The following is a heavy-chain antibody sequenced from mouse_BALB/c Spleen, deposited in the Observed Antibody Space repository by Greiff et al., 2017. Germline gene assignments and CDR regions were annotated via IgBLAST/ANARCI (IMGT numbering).Heavy chain of an antibody. Sequence: EVNVVESGGGLVQPGGSRKLSCAASGFTFSSFGMHWVRQAPEKGLEWVAYISSGSSTIYYADTVKGRFTISRDNPKNTLFLQMTSLRSEDTAMYYCARGGRGGFDYWGQGTTLTVSS. CDR2: ISSGSSTI. CDR3: ARGGRGGFDY. CDR1: GFTFSSFG. J-gene: IGHJ2*01. V-gene: IGHV5-17*02. D-gene: IGHD3-3*01.